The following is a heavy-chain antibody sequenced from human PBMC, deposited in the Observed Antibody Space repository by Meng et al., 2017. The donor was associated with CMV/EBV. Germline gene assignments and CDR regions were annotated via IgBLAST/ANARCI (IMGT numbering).Heavy chain of an antibody. CDR1: GFTVSSNY. Sequence: GESLKISCAASGFTVSSNYMSWVRQAPGKGLEWVSVIYSGGSTYYADSVKGRFTISRDNSKNTPYLQMNSLRAEDTAVYYCARLPEYGGYYDILTGYSRTTYGMDVWGQGTTVTVSS. CDR3: ARLPEYGGYYDILTGYSRTTYGMDV. D-gene: IGHD3-9*01. CDR2: IYSGGST. J-gene: IGHJ6*02. V-gene: IGHV3-53*01.